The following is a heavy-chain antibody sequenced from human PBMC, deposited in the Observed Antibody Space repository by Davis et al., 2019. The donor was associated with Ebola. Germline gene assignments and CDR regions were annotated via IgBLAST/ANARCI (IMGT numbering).Heavy chain of an antibody. CDR3: ATAHGCSSTSCYYFDP. Sequence: ASLQISSNVSSYTLTDFSMHWVRHPPGKGLEWMGGFDPEDGETIYDQKFQGRVTMTEDTSTDTAYMELSSLRYEDTAVYYCATAHGCSSTSCYYFDPWGQGTLVTVSS. J-gene: IGHJ5*02. V-gene: IGHV1-24*01. CDR1: SYTLTDFS. CDR2: FDPEDGET. D-gene: IGHD2-2*01.